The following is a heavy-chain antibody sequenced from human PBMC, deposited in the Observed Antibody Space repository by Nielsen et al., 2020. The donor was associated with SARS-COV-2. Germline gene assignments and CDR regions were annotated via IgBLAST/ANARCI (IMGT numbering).Heavy chain of an antibody. Sequence: GESLKIPCAASGFTFSSYGMHWVRQAPGKGLEWVAVIWYDGSNKYYADSVKGRFTISRDNSKNTLYLQMNSLRAEDTAVYYCARDKVAVAGTSLVYYYYGMDVWGQGTTVTVSS. J-gene: IGHJ6*02. CDR1: GFTFSSYG. V-gene: IGHV3-33*01. CDR3: ARDKVAVAGTSLVYYYYGMDV. CDR2: IWYDGSNK. D-gene: IGHD6-19*01.